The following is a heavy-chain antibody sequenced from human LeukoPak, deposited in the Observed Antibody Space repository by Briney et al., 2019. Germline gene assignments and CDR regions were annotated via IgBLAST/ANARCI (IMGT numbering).Heavy chain of an antibody. D-gene: IGHD3-3*01. CDR1: GGSFSGYY. CDR2: INHSGST. CDR3: ARGSPLSIFGVVISYFDY. Sequence: SETLSLTCAVYGGSFSGYYWSWIRQPPGKGLEWIGEINHSGSTNYNPSLKSRVTISVDTSENQFSLKLSSVTAADTAVYYCARGSPLSIFGVVISYFDYWGQGTLVTVSS. V-gene: IGHV4-34*01. J-gene: IGHJ4*02.